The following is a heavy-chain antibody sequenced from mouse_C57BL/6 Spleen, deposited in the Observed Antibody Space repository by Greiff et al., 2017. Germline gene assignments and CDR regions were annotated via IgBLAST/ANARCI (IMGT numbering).Heavy chain of an antibody. V-gene: IGHV1-69*01. J-gene: IGHJ2*01. CDR2: IDPSDSYT. Sequence: VQLQQPGAELVMPGASVKLSCKASGYTFTSYWMHWVKQRPGQGLEWIGEIDPSDSYTNYNQKFKGKSTLTVDKSSSTAYMQLSSLTSEDSAVYYCARAGDMGYEGYFDYWGQGTTLTVSS. CDR3: ARAGDMGYEGYFDY. CDR1: GYTFTSYW. D-gene: IGHD2-3*01.